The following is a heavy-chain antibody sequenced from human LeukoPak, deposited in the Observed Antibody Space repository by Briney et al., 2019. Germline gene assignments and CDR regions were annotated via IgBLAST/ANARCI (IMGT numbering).Heavy chain of an antibody. Sequence: ASVKVSCKASGYTFTDYYIHWVRQAPGQGLEWMGWINPNSGGTNYAQKFQGRVTMTRDTSISTAYMELSRLRSEDTAVYYCARDLNRGFWSGFQVPYCFDYWGQGTLVTVSS. CDR1: GYTFTDYY. CDR2: INPNSGGT. CDR3: ARDLNRGFWSGFQVPYCFDY. D-gene: IGHD3-3*01. J-gene: IGHJ4*02. V-gene: IGHV1-2*02.